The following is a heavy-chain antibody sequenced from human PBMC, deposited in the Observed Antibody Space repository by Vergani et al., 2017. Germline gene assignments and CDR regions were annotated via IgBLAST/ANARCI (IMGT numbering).Heavy chain of an antibody. CDR1: GYTFSNNY. CDR2: INPSGGHT. V-gene: IGHV1-46*01. CDR3: AKYLRDSTDGLPDS. J-gene: IGHJ4*02. Sequence: QVQVVQPGAEVKKSGASVKVSCKTSGYTFSNNYMHWVRQAPGQGLEWMGIINPSGGHTNYAQKFQGRVTMTRDTSTSTVYMELSSLRSEDTAIYYCAKYLRDSTDGLPDSWGPGTLVIVSS. D-gene: IGHD2-21*02.